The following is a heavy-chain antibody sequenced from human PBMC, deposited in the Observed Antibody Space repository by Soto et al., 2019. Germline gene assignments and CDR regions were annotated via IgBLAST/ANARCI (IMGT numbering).Heavy chain of an antibody. CDR2: ISGSGDST. D-gene: IGHD6-19*01. V-gene: IGHV3-23*01. CDR1: GFTFSSYA. Sequence: GGSLRLSCAASGFTFSSYAMSWVRQAPGKGLEWVSGISGSGDSTYYADSVKGRFTISRDNAKNSLYLQMNSLRAEDTALYYCATDGGYSSGRYGAWGQGTLVTVSS. J-gene: IGHJ5*02. CDR3: ATDGGYSSGRYGA.